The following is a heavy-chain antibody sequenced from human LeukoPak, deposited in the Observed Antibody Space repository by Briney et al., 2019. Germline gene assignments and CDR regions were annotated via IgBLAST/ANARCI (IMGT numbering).Heavy chain of an antibody. Sequence: SETLSLTCTVSGGSISNYYWSWIRQPPGKGLEWIGYINYSGSTTYNPSLKSRVTISVDTSKNQFSPKLASVTAADTAVYYRARAIHYYGSGSYYSVIESYGMDVWGQGTTVTVSS. CDR3: ARAIHYYGSGSYYSVIESYGMDV. D-gene: IGHD3-10*01. CDR2: INYSGST. J-gene: IGHJ6*02. CDR1: GGSISNYY. V-gene: IGHV4-59*01.